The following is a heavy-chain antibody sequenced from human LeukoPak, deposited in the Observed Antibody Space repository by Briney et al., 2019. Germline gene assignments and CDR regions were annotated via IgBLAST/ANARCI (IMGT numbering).Heavy chain of an antibody. CDR2: INHSGST. CDR3: ARSRFVAVAGRHAFDI. J-gene: IGHJ3*02. Sequence: SETLSLTCAVYGRSFSGYYWSWIRQPPGKGLEWIGEINHSGSTNYNPSLKSRVTISVDTSKNQFSLKLSSVTAADTAVYYCARSRFVAVAGRHAFDIWGQGTMVTVSS. D-gene: IGHD6-19*01. V-gene: IGHV4-34*01. CDR1: GRSFSGYY.